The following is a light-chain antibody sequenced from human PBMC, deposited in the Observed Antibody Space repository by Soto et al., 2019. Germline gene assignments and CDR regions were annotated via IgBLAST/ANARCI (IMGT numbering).Light chain of an antibody. Sequence: QSVLTQPRSVSXSPGQSVTIFCTGRSSDVGAYNYVSWYQQHPAKAPNLMIYDVSKRPSGVPDRFSGSKSGNTASLTISGLQAEDEGDYYCCSYTNSAYVFGTGTKVTV. J-gene: IGLJ1*01. V-gene: IGLV2-11*01. CDR1: SSDVGAYNY. CDR3: CSYTNSAYV. CDR2: DVS.